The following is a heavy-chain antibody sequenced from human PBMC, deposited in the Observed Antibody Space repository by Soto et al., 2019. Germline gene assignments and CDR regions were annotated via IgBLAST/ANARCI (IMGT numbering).Heavy chain of an antibody. Sequence: QVQLRETGPGLVKPSGTLSLICSVSGGSLGTSNWWSWVRQSPGKGLQWIGDIYETGRTKYTTSLQSRLTIAVDESKTQFFLKLASVTAADTAVYYCARRKLRFLEWTHWPFDSWGQGKLVIVSS. V-gene: IGHV4-4*02. CDR2: IYETGRT. D-gene: IGHD3-3*01. CDR1: GGSLGTSNW. J-gene: IGHJ4*02. CDR3: ARRKLRFLEWTHWPFDS.